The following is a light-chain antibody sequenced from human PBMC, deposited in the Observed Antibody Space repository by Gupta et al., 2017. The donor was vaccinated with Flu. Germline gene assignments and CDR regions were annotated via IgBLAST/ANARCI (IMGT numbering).Light chain of an antibody. CDR3: QQYYSTPYS. CDR1: QSVLYSSNNKNY. J-gene: IGKJ2*03. Sequence: DIVMTQSPDSLAVSLGERATINCKSSQSVLYSSNNKNYLAWYQQKPGQPPKLLIYWASTRGSRVPDRFSGSGSGTDFTLTISSLQTEDVAVYYCQQYYSTPYSFGQGTKLEIK. CDR2: WAS. V-gene: IGKV4-1*01.